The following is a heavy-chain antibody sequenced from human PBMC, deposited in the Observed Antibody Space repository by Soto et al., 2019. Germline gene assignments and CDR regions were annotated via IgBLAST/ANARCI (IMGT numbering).Heavy chain of an antibody. CDR3: VRGQSVLYLEL. CDR2: INPKNGGI. J-gene: IGHJ6*03. Sequence: ASVNVSCKSSGYTFTDFYIHWVLQVPVQGLEWVGWINPKNGGINYAQKFQGRVTMTRDTYANTSYMDLKRLNFDDSAIYYCVRGQSVLYLELWGRGTKVTVSS. CDR1: GYTFTDFY. V-gene: IGHV1-2*02.